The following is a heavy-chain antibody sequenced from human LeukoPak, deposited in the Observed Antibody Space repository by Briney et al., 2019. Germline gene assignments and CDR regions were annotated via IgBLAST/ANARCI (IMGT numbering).Heavy chain of an antibody. V-gene: IGHV3-33*01. J-gene: IGHJ4*02. CDR2: IWHDGSNQ. Sequence: TGGSLRLSCVASGFTFSSYAMHWVRQAPGRGLEWVAVIWHDGSNQTYTDSVKGRFTISRDNSKNTLDLHMNSLRAEDTAMYYCARDRGPGGLAGTYYWGQGTLVTVSS. D-gene: IGHD6-19*01. CDR3: ARDRGPGGLAGTYY. CDR1: GFTFSSYA.